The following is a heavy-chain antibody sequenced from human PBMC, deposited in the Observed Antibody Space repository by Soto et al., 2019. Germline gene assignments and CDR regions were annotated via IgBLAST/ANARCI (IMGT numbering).Heavy chain of an antibody. V-gene: IGHV3-23*01. CDR2: ISGSGGDT. Sequence: EVQLLESGGGLVQPGGSLRLSCAASEFTFSSYAMNWVRQAPGKGLEWVSDISGSGGDTYYADSVKGRFTISRDNSKNTLYLQMNNLRAEDTALYYCARGWQGDYWGQGTLVAVSS. CDR3: ARGWQGDY. D-gene: IGHD6-19*01. J-gene: IGHJ4*02. CDR1: EFTFSSYA.